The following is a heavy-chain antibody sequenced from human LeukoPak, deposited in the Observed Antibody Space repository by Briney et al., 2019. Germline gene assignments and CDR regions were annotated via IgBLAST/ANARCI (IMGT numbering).Heavy chain of an antibody. J-gene: IGHJ2*01. CDR3: ARGGTAMVPYWYFDL. V-gene: IGHV4-59*01. Sequence: SETLSLTCTVSGGSISSYYWSWIRQPPAKGLEWIGYIYYSGSTNYNPSLKSRVTISVDTSKNQFSLKLSSVTAADTAVYYCARGGTAMVPYWYFDLWGRGTLVTVSS. D-gene: IGHD5-18*01. CDR1: GGSISSYY. CDR2: IYYSGST.